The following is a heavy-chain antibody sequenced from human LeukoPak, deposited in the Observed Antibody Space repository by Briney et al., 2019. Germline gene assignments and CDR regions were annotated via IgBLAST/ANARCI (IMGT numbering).Heavy chain of an antibody. J-gene: IGHJ4*02. Sequence: PSETLSLTCAVSGGSISSGGYSWSWIRQPPGKGLEWIGYIYHSGSTNYNPSLKSRVTISVDTSKNQFSLKLSSVTAADTAVYYCARRFYAVPFDYWGQGTLVTVSS. CDR1: GGSISSGGYS. CDR2: IYHSGST. CDR3: ARRFYAVPFDY. V-gene: IGHV4-30-2*01. D-gene: IGHD2/OR15-2a*01.